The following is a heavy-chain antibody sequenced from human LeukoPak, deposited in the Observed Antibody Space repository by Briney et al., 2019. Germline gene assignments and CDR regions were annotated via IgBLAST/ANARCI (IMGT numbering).Heavy chain of an antibody. V-gene: IGHV3-21*01. CDR2: ITSSSSYI. CDR1: GHTFKNYR. Sequence: GGSLRLSCAASGHTFKNYRMNWVRQAPGKGLEWVSYITSSSSYIYYGDSVKGRFTISRDNAKNSLYLQMNSLRADDTAVYYCAGDRDSSSMDVWGQGTMVTVSS. CDR3: AGDRDSSSMDV. J-gene: IGHJ6*02. D-gene: IGHD6-6*01.